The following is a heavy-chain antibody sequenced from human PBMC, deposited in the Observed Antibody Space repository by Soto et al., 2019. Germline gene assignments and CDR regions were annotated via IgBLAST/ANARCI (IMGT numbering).Heavy chain of an antibody. Sequence: SVKVSCKASGYTFTSYDINWVRQARGQRLEWMGWLVVGTGNTNYAQKFQQRVTISSDRSTNTVSMELSSLTSEDTAVYYCATGAYCSGGSCSDYYYYYYGMDLWGQGTTVTVSS. CDR2: LVVGTGNT. CDR3: ATGAYCSGGSCSDYYYYYYGMDL. D-gene: IGHD2-15*01. J-gene: IGHJ6*02. CDR1: GYTFTSYD. V-gene: IGHV1-58*02.